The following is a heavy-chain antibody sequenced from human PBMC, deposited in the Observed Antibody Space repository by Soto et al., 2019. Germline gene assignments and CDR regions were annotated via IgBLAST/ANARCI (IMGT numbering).Heavy chain of an antibody. J-gene: IGHJ4*02. CDR1: GGTFSSYA. CDR2: IIPIFGTA. V-gene: IGHV1-69*13. CDR3: ARVAAKYSSGWYGYFDY. D-gene: IGHD6-19*01. Sequence: SVKVSCKASGGTFSSYAISWVRQAPGQGIEWMGGIIPIFGTANYAQKFQGRVTITADESTSTAYMELSSLRSEDTAVYYCARVAAKYSSGWYGYFDYWGQGTLVTVSS.